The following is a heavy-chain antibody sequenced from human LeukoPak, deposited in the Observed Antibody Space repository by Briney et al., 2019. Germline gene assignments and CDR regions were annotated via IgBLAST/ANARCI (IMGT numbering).Heavy chain of an antibody. CDR3: ARGELGILSY. V-gene: IGHV4-30-2*01. Sequence: SQTLSLTCAVSGGSISSGGYSWSWIRQPPGKGLEWIGYIYHSGSTYYNPSLRSRVTISVDRSKNQFSLKLSSVTAADTAVYYCARGELGILSYWGQGTLVTVSS. CDR2: IYHSGST. CDR1: GGSISSGGYS. J-gene: IGHJ4*02. D-gene: IGHD3-9*01.